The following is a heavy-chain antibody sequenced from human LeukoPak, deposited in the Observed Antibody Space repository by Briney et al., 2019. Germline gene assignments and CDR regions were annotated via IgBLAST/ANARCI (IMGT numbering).Heavy chain of an antibody. CDR3: AREGMAVAGVMDY. Sequence: ASVTVSYKASGYTFTTYGLSWVRQAPGQGLAWMGWMGAYNGNTKYAQKFQGRVTMTTDTSTSTAYMELRSLRSDDTAVYYCAREGMAVAGVMDYWGQGTLVTVSS. J-gene: IGHJ4*02. D-gene: IGHD6-13*01. CDR2: MGAYNGNT. CDR1: GYTFTTYG. V-gene: IGHV1-18*01.